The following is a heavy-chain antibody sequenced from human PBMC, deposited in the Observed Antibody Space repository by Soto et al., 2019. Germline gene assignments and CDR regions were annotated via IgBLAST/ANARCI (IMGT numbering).Heavy chain of an antibody. CDR2: IYYSGST. D-gene: IGHD3-22*01. CDR1: GGSISSGGYY. J-gene: IGHJ5*02. CDR3: ARALTMIVVVRKGENWFDP. Sequence: SDTLSLTCTVSGGSISSGGYYWSWIRHHPGKGLEWIGYIYYSGSTYYNPSLKSRVTISVDTSKNQFSLKLSSVTAADTAVYYCARALTMIVVVRKGENWFDPWGQGTLVTVS. V-gene: IGHV4-31*03.